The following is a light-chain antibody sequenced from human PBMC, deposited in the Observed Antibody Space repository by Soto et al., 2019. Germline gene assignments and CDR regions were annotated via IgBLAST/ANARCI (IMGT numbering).Light chain of an antibody. V-gene: IGLV2-8*01. Sequence: QSVLTQPPSASGSPGQSVTIPCAGTSTDVGEYNYVSWYQQHPGKVPRLMIYDVSKRPSGIPDRFSGSKSGYTAFLTVSGLQAEDEADYYCSSFVGGNTYVFGTGTKLTVL. CDR2: DVS. CDR3: SSFVGGNTYV. J-gene: IGLJ1*01. CDR1: STDVGEYNY.